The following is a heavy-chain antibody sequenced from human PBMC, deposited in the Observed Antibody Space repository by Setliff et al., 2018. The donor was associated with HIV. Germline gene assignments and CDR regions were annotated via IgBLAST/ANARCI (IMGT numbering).Heavy chain of an antibody. CDR2: IDYSGTT. V-gene: IGHV4-59*01. CDR1: GGSISNSY. J-gene: IGHJ4*02. CDR3: AREDNYYYDSIGYSFFDN. D-gene: IGHD3-22*01. Sequence: SETLSLTCTVSGGSISNSYWSWIRQPPGKGLEWIGCIDYSGTTNYNPSLETRVTISIDTSKKQFSLKLSSVTAADTAVYFCAREDNYYYDSIGYSFFDNWGQGTLVTVS.